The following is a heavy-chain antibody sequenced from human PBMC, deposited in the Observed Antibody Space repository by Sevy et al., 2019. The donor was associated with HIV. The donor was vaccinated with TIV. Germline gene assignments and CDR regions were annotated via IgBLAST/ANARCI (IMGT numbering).Heavy chain of an antibody. CDR1: GYTFTGYY. D-gene: IGHD2-2*01. Sequence: ASVKVSCKASGYTFTGYYMHWVRQAPGQGLEWMGRINPNSGGTNYAQKFQGRVTMTRDTSISTAYMELSRLRSDDMAVYYCARDPVPAAASPFDYWGQGTLVTVSS. CDR3: ARDPVPAAASPFDY. CDR2: INPNSGGT. J-gene: IGHJ4*02. V-gene: IGHV1-2*06.